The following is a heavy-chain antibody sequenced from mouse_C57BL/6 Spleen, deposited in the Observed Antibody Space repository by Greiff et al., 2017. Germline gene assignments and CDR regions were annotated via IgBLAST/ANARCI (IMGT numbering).Heavy chain of an antibody. Sequence: VQLQQSGPELVKPGASVKISCKASGYAFSSSWMNWVKQRPGKGLEWIGRIYPGDGDTNYNGKFKGKATLTADKSSSTAYMQLSSLTSEDSAVYFCAKGHDWDYWGQGTTLTVSS. V-gene: IGHV1-82*01. CDR1: GYAFSSSW. J-gene: IGHJ2*01. D-gene: IGHD3-3*01. CDR2: IYPGDGDT. CDR3: AKGHDWDY.